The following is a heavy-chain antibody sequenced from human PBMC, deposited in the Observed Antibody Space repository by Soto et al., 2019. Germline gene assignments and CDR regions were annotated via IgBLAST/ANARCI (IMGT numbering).Heavy chain of an antibody. J-gene: IGHJ3*02. V-gene: IGHV4-30-4*01. CDR2: IYYSGGT. D-gene: IGHD7-27*01. CDR3: ARADAGDRDAFDI. Sequence: SETLSLTCTVSGGSFNSGDYHWNWIRHSPEKGLEWIGYIYYSGGTYYNPSLKSRLLISVDPSKNQFSLTLSSVTAADTAVYYCARADAGDRDAFDIWGQGTMVTV. CDR1: GGSFNSGDYH.